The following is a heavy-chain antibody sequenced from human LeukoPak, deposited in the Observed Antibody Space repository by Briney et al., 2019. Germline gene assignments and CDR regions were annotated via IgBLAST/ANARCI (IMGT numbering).Heavy chain of an antibody. CDR1: GYTFTKEA. Sequence: ASVKVSCKAFGYTFTKEAISWVRQAPGQGLEWMGWISAYNGATKYADKFQDRFTMTTDTSTSTAYMELRSLRSDDTAVYYCARDIVVVVAAPRGFDYWGQGTLVTVSS. D-gene: IGHD2-15*01. J-gene: IGHJ4*02. V-gene: IGHV1-18*01. CDR2: ISAYNGAT. CDR3: ARDIVVVVAAPRGFDY.